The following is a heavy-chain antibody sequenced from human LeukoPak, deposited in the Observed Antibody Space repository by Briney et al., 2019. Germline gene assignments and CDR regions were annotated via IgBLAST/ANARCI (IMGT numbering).Heavy chain of an antibody. D-gene: IGHD1-26*01. CDR3: AKERSDGSYGKGIFVY. Sequence: GGSLRLSCGVSGFTVSSNYMSWVRQAPGKGLEWVSVIYRGGSTYYTDSVKGRFTISRDNSRDTLYLQMNSLRAEDTAVYYCAKERSDGSYGKGIFVYWGQGTLVTVSS. CDR2: IYRGGST. J-gene: IGHJ4*02. CDR1: GFTVSSNY. V-gene: IGHV3-53*01.